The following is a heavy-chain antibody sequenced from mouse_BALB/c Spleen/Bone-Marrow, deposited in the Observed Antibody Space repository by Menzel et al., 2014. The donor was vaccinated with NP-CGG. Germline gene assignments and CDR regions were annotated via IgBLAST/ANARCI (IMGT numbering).Heavy chain of an antibody. CDR1: GFTFSSYA. J-gene: IGHJ2*01. V-gene: IGHV5-9-3*01. CDR2: ISSGGNYT. CDR3: ARYYGSSYDY. D-gene: IGHD1-1*01. Sequence: EVQGVESGGGLVKPGGSLKLSCAASGFTFSSYAMSWVRQTPEKRLEWVATISSGGNYTYYPDSVKGRFTISRDNAKNTLYLQMSSLRSEDTAMYYCARYYGSSYDYWGQGTTLTGSS.